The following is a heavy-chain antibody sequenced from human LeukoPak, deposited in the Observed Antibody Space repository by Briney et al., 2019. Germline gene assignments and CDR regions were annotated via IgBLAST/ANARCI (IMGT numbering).Heavy chain of an antibody. D-gene: IGHD1-7*01. Sequence: GASVKVSCKASGYTFTSYGISWVRQAPGQGLEWMGWISAYNGNANYAQKLQSRVTMTTDTSTSTAYMELRSLRSDDTAVYYCARFNWNYGLYYFDYWGQGTLVTVSS. V-gene: IGHV1-18*01. CDR2: ISAYNGNA. J-gene: IGHJ4*02. CDR1: GYTFTSYG. CDR3: ARFNWNYGLYYFDY.